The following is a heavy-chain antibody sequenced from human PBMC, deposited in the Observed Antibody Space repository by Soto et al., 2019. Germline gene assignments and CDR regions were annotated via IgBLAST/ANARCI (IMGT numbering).Heavy chain of an antibody. CDR3: AHRTGYYDSSGYSGYFDY. D-gene: IGHD3-22*01. Sequence: QITLKESGPTLVKPTQTLTLTCTFSGFSLSSNGVSVGWIRQPPGKALEWLALIYWDDDEAYSPSLKSRLTITRDTSKNEVVLTMTNMDPVDTATYYCAHRTGYYDSSGYSGYFDYWGQGALVTVSS. CDR1: GFSLSSNGVS. J-gene: IGHJ4*02. V-gene: IGHV2-5*02. CDR2: IYWDDDE.